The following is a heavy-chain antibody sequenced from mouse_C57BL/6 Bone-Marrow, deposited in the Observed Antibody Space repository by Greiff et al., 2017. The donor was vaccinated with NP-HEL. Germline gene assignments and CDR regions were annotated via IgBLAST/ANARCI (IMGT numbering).Heavy chain of an antibody. D-gene: IGHD1-1*01. V-gene: IGHV1-53*01. Sequence: VKLQQPGTELVKPGASVKLSCKASGYTFTSYWMHWVKQRPGQGLEWIGNINPSNGGTNYNEKFKSKATLTVDKSSSTAYMQLSSLTSEDSAVYYCARGETVVALRWYFDGWGTGTTVTVSS. CDR1: GYTFTSYW. CDR2: INPSNGGT. J-gene: IGHJ1*03. CDR3: ARGETVVALRWYFDG.